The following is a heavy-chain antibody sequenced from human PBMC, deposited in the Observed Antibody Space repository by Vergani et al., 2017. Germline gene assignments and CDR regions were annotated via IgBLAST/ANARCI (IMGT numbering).Heavy chain of an antibody. CDR3: ARRGRYCSSTSCYGGDYYYGMDV. V-gene: IGHV5-51*01. Sequence: EVQLVQSGAEVKKPGESLKISCKGSGYSFTSYWIGWVRQMPGKGLEWMRIIYPGDSDTRYSPSFQGQVTISADKSISTAYLQWSSLKASDTAMYYCARRGRYCSSTSCYGGDYYYGMDVWGQGTTVTVSS. CDR1: GYSFTSYW. CDR2: IYPGDSDT. D-gene: IGHD2-2*01. J-gene: IGHJ6*02.